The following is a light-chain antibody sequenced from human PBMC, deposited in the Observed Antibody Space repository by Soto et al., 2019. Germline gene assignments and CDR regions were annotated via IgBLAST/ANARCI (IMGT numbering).Light chain of an antibody. CDR2: KAY. J-gene: IGKJ1*01. V-gene: IGKV1-5*03. CDR1: QSISSL. Sequence: DIQMTQSPSTLSASVGDRVTITCRASQSISSLLAWYQQKPGKAPKLLIYKAYSLESGVPSRFSDSGSGTEFTLTISSLRPDDFATYYCQQYNSYWTFGKGTKVEIK. CDR3: QQYNSYWT.